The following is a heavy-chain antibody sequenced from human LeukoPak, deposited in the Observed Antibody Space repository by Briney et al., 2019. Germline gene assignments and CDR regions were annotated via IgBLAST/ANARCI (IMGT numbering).Heavy chain of an antibody. V-gene: IGHV4-59*08. CDR1: GASITSYY. CDR2: IYYSGST. Sequence: SETLSLTCTVSGASITSYYWSWIRQSPGKGPEWIGYIYYSGSTTYNPSLKSRVTMSVDTSKSQFSLNLSSVTAADTAVYYCATTQRNLFGYWGQGTLATVSS. CDR3: ATTQRNLFGY. J-gene: IGHJ4*02.